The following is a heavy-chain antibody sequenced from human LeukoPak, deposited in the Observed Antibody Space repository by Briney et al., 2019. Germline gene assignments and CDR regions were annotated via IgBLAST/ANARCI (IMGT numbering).Heavy chain of an antibody. CDR3: ARDDDYYGSGSYSDY. J-gene: IGHJ4*02. CDR1: GFTFSTYP. D-gene: IGHD3-10*01. V-gene: IGHV3-21*01. Sequence: GGALRLSCSASGFTFSTYPTHWVRQAPGKGLEWVSSISSSSSYIYYADSVKGRFTISRDNAKNSLYLQMNSLRAEDTAVYYCARDDDYYGSGSYSDYWGQGTLVTVSS. CDR2: ISSSSSYI.